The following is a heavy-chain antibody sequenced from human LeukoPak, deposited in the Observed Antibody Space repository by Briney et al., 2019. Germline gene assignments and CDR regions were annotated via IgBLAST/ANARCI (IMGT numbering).Heavy chain of an antibody. CDR1: GFTLSTNA. D-gene: IGHD3-16*01. Sequence: PGGSLRLSCLTSGFTLSTNAMSWVRQAPGKGLEWVANIKQDGSEKYYVDSVKGRFTISRDNAKNSLYLQMSNLRAEDTAVYFCARGGGLDVWGQGATVTVSS. CDR2: IKQDGSEK. CDR3: ARGGGLDV. V-gene: IGHV3-7*03. J-gene: IGHJ6*02.